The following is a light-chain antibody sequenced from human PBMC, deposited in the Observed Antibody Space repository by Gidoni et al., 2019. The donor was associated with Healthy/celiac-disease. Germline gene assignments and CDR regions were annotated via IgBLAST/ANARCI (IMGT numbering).Light chain of an antibody. J-gene: IGKJ3*01. CDR2: KTS. CDR1: QSIMSW. CDR3: QQYNSYSR. Sequence: DIQMTQSPSTLSASGVDRVTFTCRASQSIMSWLAWYQQKPGKAPKLLIYKTSSLESGVPSRFSGSGSGTEFTLTIRSLQPDDFATYYCQQYNSYSRFXPXTRVDIK. V-gene: IGKV1-5*03.